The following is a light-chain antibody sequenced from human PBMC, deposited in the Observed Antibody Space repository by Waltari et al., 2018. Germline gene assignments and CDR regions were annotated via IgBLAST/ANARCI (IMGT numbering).Light chain of an antibody. CDR1: QSVKNN. J-gene: IGKJ4*01. CDR3: REYDSLPVT. V-gene: IGKV1-5*03. Sequence: DIQLTQSPSTLSASVGDRITTTCRTSQSVKNNLAWYQQKPGKAPNVLIHTASRLEGGVRSRFSCSGYGTEFTLTISSLQPDDLATYYCREYDSLPVTFGGGTRVEIK. CDR2: TAS.